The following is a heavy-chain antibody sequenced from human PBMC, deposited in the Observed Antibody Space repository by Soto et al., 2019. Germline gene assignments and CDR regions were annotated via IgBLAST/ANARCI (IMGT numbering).Heavy chain of an antibody. CDR1: GGSVSSGSYY. CDR2: IYYSGST. D-gene: IGHD2-2*01. CDR3: AIQLRGGAFDI. V-gene: IGHV4-61*01. Sequence: SETLSLTCTVSGGSVSSGSYYWSWIRQPPGKGLEWIGYIYYSGSTNYNPSLKSRVTISVDTSKNQFSLKLSSVTAADTAVYYCAIQLRGGAFDIWGQGTRVTVSS. J-gene: IGHJ3*02.